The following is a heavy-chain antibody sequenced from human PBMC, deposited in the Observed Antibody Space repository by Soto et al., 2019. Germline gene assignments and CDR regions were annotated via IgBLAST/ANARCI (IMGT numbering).Heavy chain of an antibody. CDR3: VRDLATGVVIIPTRDGMDV. CDR2: ISYDGSNK. D-gene: IGHD3-3*01. J-gene: IGHJ6*02. V-gene: IGHV3-30-3*01. Sequence: GGSLRLSCAASGFTFSSYAMHWVRQAPGKGLEWVAVISYDGSNKYYADSVKGRFTISRDNSQNTLYLQMNSLRAEDTAVYYCVRDLATGVVIIPTRDGMDVWGQGTTVTVSS. CDR1: GFTFSSYA.